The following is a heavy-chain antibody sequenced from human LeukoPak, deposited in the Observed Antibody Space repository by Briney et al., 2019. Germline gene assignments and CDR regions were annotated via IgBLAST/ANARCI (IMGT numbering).Heavy chain of an antibody. Sequence: SETLSLTCTVSGGSISSYYWSWIRQPAGKGLEWIGRIYTSGSTYYNPSLKSRVTISVDTSKNQFSLKLSSVTAADTAVYYCARDRYYYDSSTNWFDPWGQGTLVTVSS. V-gene: IGHV4-4*07. CDR3: ARDRYYYDSSTNWFDP. CDR2: IYTSGST. J-gene: IGHJ5*02. CDR1: GGSISSYY. D-gene: IGHD3-22*01.